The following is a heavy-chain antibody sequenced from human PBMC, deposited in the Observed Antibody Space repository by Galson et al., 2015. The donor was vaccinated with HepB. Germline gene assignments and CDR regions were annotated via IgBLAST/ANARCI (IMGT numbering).Heavy chain of an antibody. J-gene: IGHJ4*02. V-gene: IGHV3-64D*06. CDR3: VKDRYDYVWGSYHY. CDR1: GFTFSSYA. D-gene: IGHD3-16*02. Sequence: SLRLSCAASGFTFSSYAMHWVRQAPGKGLEYVSAIRSNGGSTYYADSVKGRFTISRDNSKNTLYLQMSSLRAEDTAVYYCVKDRYDYVWGSYHYWGQGTLVTVSS. CDR2: IRSNGGST.